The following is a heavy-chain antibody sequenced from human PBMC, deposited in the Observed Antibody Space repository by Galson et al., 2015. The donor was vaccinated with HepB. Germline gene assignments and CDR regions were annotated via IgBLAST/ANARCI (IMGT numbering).Heavy chain of an antibody. CDR1: GLTFSDYY. D-gene: IGHD4-11*01. J-gene: IGHJ5*02. Sequence: SLRLSCAASGLTFSDYYMSWIRQAPGKGLEWVSYISSSGSTIYYADSVKGRFTISRDNAKNSLYLQMNSLRAEDTAVYYCARDPSHYVGYNWFDPWGQGTLVTVSS. CDR2: ISSSGSTI. CDR3: ARDPSHYVGYNWFDP. V-gene: IGHV3-11*01.